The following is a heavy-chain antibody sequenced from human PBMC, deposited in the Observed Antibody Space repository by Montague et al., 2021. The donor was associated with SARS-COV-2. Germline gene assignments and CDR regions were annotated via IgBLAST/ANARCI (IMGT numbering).Heavy chain of an antibody. V-gene: IGHV3-48*03. CDR2: ISTSAYTT. D-gene: IGHD2-2*01. Sequence: SLRLSCAASGFTFSNYDMNWVRQAPGKGPEWVSYISTSAYTTSYAASVKGRSTITRDNGKNSLYLKMNSLRDEDTAVYYYTRDYWSIVGDGLDVWGQGTTVTVSS. J-gene: IGHJ3*01. CDR3: TRDYWSIVGDGLDV. CDR1: GFTFSNYD.